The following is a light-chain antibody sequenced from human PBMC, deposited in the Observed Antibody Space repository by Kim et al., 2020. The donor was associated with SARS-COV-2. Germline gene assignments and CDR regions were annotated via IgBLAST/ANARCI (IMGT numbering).Light chain of an antibody. CDR1: HGISSS. J-gene: IGKJ2*01. CDR3: QQYNSAPFT. Sequence: DIQMTQSPSSLSASVGDRVTITCRASHGISSSLAWYQQKPGKVPDLLLYTASILQSGVPSRFSGSGSVTVFTLTISSLQPEDVANYYCQQYNSAPFTFGQGTKLEI. V-gene: IGKV1-27*01. CDR2: TAS.